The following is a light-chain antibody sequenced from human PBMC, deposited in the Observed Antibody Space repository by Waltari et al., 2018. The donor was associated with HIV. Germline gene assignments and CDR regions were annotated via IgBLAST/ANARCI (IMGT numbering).Light chain of an antibody. Sequence: QSALTQPHSASGSPGQSVTIPCTGTSSDDGGSNHFSCYQQHPGKSPKLMINEVTKRPSGGSDRFSGSKSGNTASLTVSGLQAEDEADYYCSSYAGSNNFVFGIGTKVTVL. CDR2: EVT. V-gene: IGLV2-8*01. CDR3: SSYAGSNNFV. J-gene: IGLJ1*01. CDR1: SSDDGGSNH.